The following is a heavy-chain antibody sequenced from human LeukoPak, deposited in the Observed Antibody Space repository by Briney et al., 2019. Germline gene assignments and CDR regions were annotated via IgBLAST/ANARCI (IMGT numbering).Heavy chain of an antibody. J-gene: IGHJ4*02. CDR2: ISGSGGST. CDR3: ATTGINSGSYYNY. V-gene: IGHV3-23*01. Sequence: GGSLRLSCAASGLTFSSYAMSWVRQAPGKGLEWVSAISGSGGSTYYADSVKGRFTISRDNSKNTLYLQMNSLRAEDTAVYYCATTGINSGSYYNYWGQGTLVTVSS. D-gene: IGHD1-26*01. CDR1: GLTFSSYA.